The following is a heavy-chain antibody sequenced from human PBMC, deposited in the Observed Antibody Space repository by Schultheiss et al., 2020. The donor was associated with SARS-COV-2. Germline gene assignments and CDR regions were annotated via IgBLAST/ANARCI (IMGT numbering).Heavy chain of an antibody. CDR1: GFIFSNAW. V-gene: IGHV3-48*01. D-gene: IGHD1-26*01. CDR3: AKDLTSAYYLFDF. Sequence: GGSLRLSCAASGFIFSNAWMSWVRQAPGKGLEWISYISRSRTTMYYAESVMGRFTISRDNSKNTVYLQMNSLRAEDTAVYYCAKDLTSAYYLFDFWGQGALVTVSS. CDR2: ISRSRTTM. J-gene: IGHJ4*02.